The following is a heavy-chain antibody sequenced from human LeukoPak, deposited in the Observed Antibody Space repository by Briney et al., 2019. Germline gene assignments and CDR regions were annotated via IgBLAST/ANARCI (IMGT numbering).Heavy chain of an antibody. CDR1: GGTFSSYA. D-gene: IGHD2-21*01. CDR3: ARSTFLCGGDCYSGYYFDY. CDR2: IIPIFGTA. V-gene: IGHV1-69*05. Sequence: ASVKVSCKASGGTFSSYAISWVPQAPGQGLEWMGGIIPIFGTANYAQKFQGRVTITTDESTSTAYMELSSLRSEDTAVYYCARSTFLCGGDCYSGYYFDYWGQGTLVTVSS. J-gene: IGHJ4*02.